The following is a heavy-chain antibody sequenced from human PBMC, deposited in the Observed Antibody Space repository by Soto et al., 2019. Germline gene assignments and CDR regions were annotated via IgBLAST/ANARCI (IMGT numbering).Heavy chain of an antibody. CDR3: GYCSGGGMNGFDI. Sequence: GESLKISCKGSGYSVTNYWIGWVRQMPGKGLEWMAIIYPGDSDTRYSPSFQGQVTISADKSISTAYLQWSSLKASDTAMYYCGYCSGGGMNGFDIWGQGTMVTVSS. J-gene: IGHJ3*02. V-gene: IGHV5-51*01. CDR1: GYSVTNYW. CDR2: IYPGDSDT. D-gene: IGHD2-15*01.